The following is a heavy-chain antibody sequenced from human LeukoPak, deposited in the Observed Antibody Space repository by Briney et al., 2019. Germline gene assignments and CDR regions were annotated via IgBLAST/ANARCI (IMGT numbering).Heavy chain of an antibody. CDR1: GFTFNTYW. V-gene: IGHV3-7*01. CDR2: IKPDGSES. D-gene: IGHD3-10*02. Sequence: GGSLRLSCAASGFTFNTYWMSWVRQAPGKGLEWVANIKPDGSESHYADSVKGRFSISRDNTKNSLYLQMNSLRAEDTAVYCARDVRSGLNYFVFADYWGQGTLVTVSS. J-gene: IGHJ4*02. CDR3: ARDVRSGLNYFVFADY.